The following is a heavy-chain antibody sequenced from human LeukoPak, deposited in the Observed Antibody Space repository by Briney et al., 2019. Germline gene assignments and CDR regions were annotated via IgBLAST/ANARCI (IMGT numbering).Heavy chain of an antibody. CDR3: ASDYDSSGYRSHFDY. D-gene: IGHD3-22*01. CDR2: ISYDGSNK. J-gene: IGHJ4*02. Sequence: PGGSLRLSCAASGFTFSSYAMHWVRQAPGKGLEWVAVISYDGSNKYYADSVKGRFTISRDNSKNTLYLQMNSLRAEDTAVYYCASDYDSSGYRSHFDYWGQGTLVTVSS. CDR1: GFTFSSYA. V-gene: IGHV3-30*04.